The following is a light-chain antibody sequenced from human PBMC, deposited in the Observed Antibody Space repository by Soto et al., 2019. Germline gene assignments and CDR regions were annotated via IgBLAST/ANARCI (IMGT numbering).Light chain of an antibody. CDR2: QDS. CDR3: QAWDSSPFV. Sequence: SYKLTQPPSVSVSPGQTASITCSGDKLGDKYACWYQQKPGQSPVLAIYQDSTRPSGIPERFSGSNSGNTATLTISGTQAMDEADYYCQAWDSSPFVFGTGTKLTVL. CDR1: KLGDKY. V-gene: IGLV3-1*01. J-gene: IGLJ1*01.